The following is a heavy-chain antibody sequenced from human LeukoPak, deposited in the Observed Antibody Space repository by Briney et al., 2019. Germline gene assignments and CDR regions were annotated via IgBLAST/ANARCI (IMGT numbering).Heavy chain of an antibody. D-gene: IGHD2-15*01. Sequence: GASVKVSCRAFGYTFTSYAMHWVRQAPGQRLEWMGWINAGNGNTKYSQKFQGRVTITRDTSASKAYMELSSLRSEDTAVYYCARARQRISGGSLDYWGQGTLVTVSS. CDR1: GYTFTSYA. J-gene: IGHJ4*02. CDR3: ARARQRISGGSLDY. CDR2: INAGNGNT. V-gene: IGHV1-3*01.